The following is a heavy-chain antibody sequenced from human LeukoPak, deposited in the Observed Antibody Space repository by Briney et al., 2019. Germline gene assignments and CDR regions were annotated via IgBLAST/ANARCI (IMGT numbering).Heavy chain of an antibody. D-gene: IGHD3-3*01. J-gene: IGHJ6*02. CDR2: IYYSGST. V-gene: IGHV4-31*03. CDR3: ASALTYDFWSGYYDGGEYYYGMDV. Sequence: PSETLSLTCTVSGGSISSGGYYWSWIRQHPGRGLEWIGYIYYSGSTYYNPSLKSRVTISVDTSKNQFSLKLSSVTAADTAVYYCASALTYDFWSGYYDGGEYYYGMDVWGQGTTVTVSS. CDR1: GGSISSGGYY.